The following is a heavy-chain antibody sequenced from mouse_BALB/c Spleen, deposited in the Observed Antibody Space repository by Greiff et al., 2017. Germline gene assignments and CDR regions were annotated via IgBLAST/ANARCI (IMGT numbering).Heavy chain of an antibody. J-gene: IGHJ4*01. CDR2: IWGDGST. V-gene: IGHV2-6-7*01. CDR3: ARENYRSFYAMDY. Sequence: VQLQESGPGLVAPSQSLSITCTVSGFSLTGYGVNWVRQPPGKGLEWLGMIWGDGSTDYNSALKSRLSISKDNSKSQVFLKMNSLQTDDTARYYCARENYRSFYAMDYWGQGTSVTVSS. CDR1: GFSLTGYG. D-gene: IGHD2-14*01.